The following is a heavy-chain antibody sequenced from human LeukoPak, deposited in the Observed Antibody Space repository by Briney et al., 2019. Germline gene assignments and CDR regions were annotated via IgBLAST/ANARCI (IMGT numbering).Heavy chain of an antibody. CDR1: GGSISSYY. J-gene: IGHJ6*02. CDR3: ARDNWNYGSSMDV. Sequence: SETLSLTCSVSGGSISSYYWSWIRQPPGKGLEWIGYIYYSGSTNYSPSLKSRVTISVDTSKNQFSLKLSSVTAADTAVYYCARDNWNYGSSMDVWGQGTTVTVSS. V-gene: IGHV4-59*01. CDR2: IYYSGST. D-gene: IGHD1-7*01.